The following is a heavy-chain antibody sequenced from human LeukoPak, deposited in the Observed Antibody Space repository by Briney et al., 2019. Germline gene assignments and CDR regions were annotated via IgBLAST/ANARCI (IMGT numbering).Heavy chain of an antibody. Sequence: GASVKVSCKASGYTFTGYYMHWVRQAPGQGLKWMGRINPNSGGTNYAQKFQGRVTMTRDTSISTAYMELSRLRSDDTAVYYCARTAPITVFGVVEGLSDYWGQGTLVTVSS. D-gene: IGHD3-3*01. CDR1: GYTFTGYY. J-gene: IGHJ4*02. CDR2: INPNSGGT. CDR3: ARTAPITVFGVVEGLSDY. V-gene: IGHV1-2*06.